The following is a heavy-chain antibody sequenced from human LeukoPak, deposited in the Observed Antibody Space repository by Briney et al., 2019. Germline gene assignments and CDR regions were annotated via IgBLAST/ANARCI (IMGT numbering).Heavy chain of an antibody. CDR2: IYYSGST. CDR1: GGSISSYY. Sequence: PSETLSLTCTVSGGSISSYYWSWIRQPPGKGLEWIGYIYYSGSTNYNPSLKSRVTISVDTSKNQFSLKLSSVTAADTAVYYCARVFGDPRWYYYYCMDVWGQGTTVTVSS. CDR3: ARVFGDPRWYYYYCMDV. V-gene: IGHV4-59*01. J-gene: IGHJ6*02. D-gene: IGHD3-10*01.